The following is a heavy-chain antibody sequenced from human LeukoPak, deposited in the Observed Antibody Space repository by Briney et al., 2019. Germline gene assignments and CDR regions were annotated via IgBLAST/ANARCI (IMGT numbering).Heavy chain of an antibody. J-gene: IGHJ4*02. Sequence: KPGGSLRLSCVASGFTFSSYSMNWVCQAPGKGLEWVSSISSSSSYIYYADSVKGRFTISRDNAKNSLYLQMNSLRAEDTAVYYCARGYNWNEPFDYWGQGTLVTVSS. CDR1: GFTFSSYS. V-gene: IGHV3-21*01. CDR2: ISSSSSYI. D-gene: IGHD1-20*01. CDR3: ARGYNWNEPFDY.